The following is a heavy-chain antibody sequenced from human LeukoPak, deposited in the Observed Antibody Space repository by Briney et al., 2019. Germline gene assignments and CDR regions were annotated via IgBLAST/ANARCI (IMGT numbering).Heavy chain of an antibody. J-gene: IGHJ4*02. CDR2: ISSNGGST. CDR3: ARNPAGIGDY. CDR1: GFTFSRYT. V-gene: IGHV3-64*04. D-gene: IGHD1-1*01. Sequence: GGSLRLSCSASGFTFSRYTMHWVRQAPGKGLEYVSAISSNGGSTYYADSVKDRFTISRDNSKNTLYLQMNSLRDVDTAVYYCARNPAGIGDYLGQGTLVTVSS.